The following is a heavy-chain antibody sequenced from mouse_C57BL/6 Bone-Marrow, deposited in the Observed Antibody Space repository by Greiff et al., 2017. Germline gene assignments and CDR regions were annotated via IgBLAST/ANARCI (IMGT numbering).Heavy chain of an antibody. CDR3: AIIWFAY. V-gene: IGHV1-74*01. J-gene: IGHJ3*01. CDR1: GYTFTSYW. CDR2: IHPSDSDN. Sequence: QVQLQQPGAELVKPGASVTVSCKASGYTFTSYWMHWVKQRPGQSLEWNGRIHPSDSDNNSNQKFKGKATLTGDKSYSKAYMQLSSLTSEDSAVYYCAIIWFAYWGQGTLVTVAA.